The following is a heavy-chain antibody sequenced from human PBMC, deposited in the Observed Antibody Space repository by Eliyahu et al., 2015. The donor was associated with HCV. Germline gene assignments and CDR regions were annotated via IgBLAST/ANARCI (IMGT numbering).Heavy chain of an antibody. D-gene: IGHD6-19*01. CDR2: INHSGST. V-gene: IGHV4-34*01. CDR3: ARGYSSGSYAFDI. CDR1: GGSFSGYY. J-gene: IGHJ3*02. Sequence: QVQLQQWGAGLLKPSETLSLTCAVYGGSFSGYYWSWIRQPPGKGLEWIGEINHSGSTNYNPSLKSRVTISVDTSKNQFSLKLSSVTAADTAVYYCARGYSSGSYAFDIWGQGTMVTVSS.